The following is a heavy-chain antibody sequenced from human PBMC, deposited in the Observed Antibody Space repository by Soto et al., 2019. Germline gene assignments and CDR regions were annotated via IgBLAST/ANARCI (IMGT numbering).Heavy chain of an antibody. CDR2: IYYSGST. CDR1: GGSISSYY. J-gene: IGHJ3*02. CDR3: ARRYGSSFDI. Sequence: SETLSLTCTDTGGSISSYYWSWIPQPPGKGLEWIGYIYYSGSTNYNPSLKTRVTISVDTSKNQFCLKLSSVTAADTAVYYCARRYGSSFDIWGQGTMVTVS. D-gene: IGHD3-10*01. V-gene: IGHV4-59*08.